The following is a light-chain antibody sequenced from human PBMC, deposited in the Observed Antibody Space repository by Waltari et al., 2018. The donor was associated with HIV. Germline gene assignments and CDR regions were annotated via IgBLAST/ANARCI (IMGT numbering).Light chain of an antibody. J-gene: IGLJ2*01. CDR1: ALPKKY. CDR2: EDN. CDR3: YSRDNSGNHRV. Sequence: SYELTQPPSVSVSPGQTARITCSGDALPKKYAHWYQQKSGQAPVKVIYEDNKRPSGIPGRFSGSSSGTMATLTITAAQVEDEADYYCYSRDNSGNHRVFGGGTKLTVL. V-gene: IGLV3-10*01.